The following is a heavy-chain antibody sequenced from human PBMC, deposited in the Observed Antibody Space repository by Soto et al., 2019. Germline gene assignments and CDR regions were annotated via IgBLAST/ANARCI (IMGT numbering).Heavy chain of an antibody. CDR2: INSDGSNT. J-gene: IGHJ4*02. Sequence: EVQLVESGGGLVQPGGSLRLSCAASGFTFSNYWMHGVRQPPGKGLVWVSRINSDGSNTYYADSVKGRFTISRDNAKNTLYLQMNSLRAEDTAVYYCARVRGNRDYDYWGQGTLVTVSS. CDR1: GFTFSNYW. CDR3: ARVRGNRDYDY. V-gene: IGHV3-74*01. D-gene: IGHD3-16*01.